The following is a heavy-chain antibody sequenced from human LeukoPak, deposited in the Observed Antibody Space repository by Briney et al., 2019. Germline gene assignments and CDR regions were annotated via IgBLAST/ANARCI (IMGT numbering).Heavy chain of an antibody. V-gene: IGHV1-69*05. CDR2: IIPIFGTA. D-gene: IGHD3-22*01. J-gene: IGHJ4*02. CDR3: ARDYYDSSGYFGY. Sequence: SVKVSCKASGGTFSSYAISWVRQAPGQGREWMGGIIPIFGTANYAQKFQGRVTITTDESTSTAYMELSSLRSEDTAVYYCARDYYDSSGYFGYWGQGTLVTVSS. CDR1: GGTFSSYA.